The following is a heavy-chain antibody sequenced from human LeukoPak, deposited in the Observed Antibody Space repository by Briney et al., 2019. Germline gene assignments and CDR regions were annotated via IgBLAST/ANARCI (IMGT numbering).Heavy chain of an antibody. CDR1: GGSISSGGYS. V-gene: IGHV4-30-2*01. Sequence: SETLSLTCAVSGGSISSGGYSWSWIRQPPGKGLEWIGYIYHSGSTYYNPSLKSRVTISVDRSKNQFSLKLSSVTAADTAVYYCARAYGGEGARSSGYFDYWGQGTLVTVSS. J-gene: IGHJ4*02. CDR3: ARAYGGEGARSSGYFDY. CDR2: IYHSGST. D-gene: IGHD2-21*01.